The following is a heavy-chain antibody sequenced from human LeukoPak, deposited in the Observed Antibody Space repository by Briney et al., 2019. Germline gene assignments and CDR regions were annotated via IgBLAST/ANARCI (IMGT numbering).Heavy chain of an antibody. V-gene: IGHV4-4*02. J-gene: IGHJ4*02. CDR3: ARRLGYYFDF. CDR1: GGSISSSDW. D-gene: IGHD3-10*01. Sequence: PSGTLSLTCAVSGGSISSSDWWSWVRQPPEKGLEWIGEIYHSGGTNYNPSLKSRVTISLDKSKNQFSLKLSSVTAADTAVYYCARRLGYYFDFWGQGTLVTVSS. CDR2: IYHSGGT.